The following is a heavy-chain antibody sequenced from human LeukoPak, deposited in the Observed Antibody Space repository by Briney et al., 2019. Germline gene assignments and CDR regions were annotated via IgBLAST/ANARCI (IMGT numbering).Heavy chain of an antibody. CDR3: AKVSYLDYYYGMDV. CDR2: ISGSGGST. CDR1: GFTFSSYA. J-gene: IGHJ6*02. V-gene: IGHV3-23*01. Sequence: GGSLRLSCAASGFTFSSYAMSWVRQAPGKGLEWVSAISGSGGSTYYADSVKGRFTISRDNSTNTLYLQMNSLRAEETAVYYCAKVSYLDYYYGMDVWGQGTTVTVCS.